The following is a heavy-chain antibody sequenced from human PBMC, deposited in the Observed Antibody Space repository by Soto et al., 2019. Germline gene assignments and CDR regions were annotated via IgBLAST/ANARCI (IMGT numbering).Heavy chain of an antibody. J-gene: IGHJ4*02. Sequence: QVQLQQWGAGLLKPSETLSLTCAVYGGSFSGYYWSWIRQPPGKGLEWIGEINHSGSTNYNPSLKSRVTISVDTSKNQFSLKLSSVTAADTAVYYCARGRTNYYDSSGQSDCWGQGTLVTVSS. CDR2: INHSGST. CDR1: GGSFSGYY. V-gene: IGHV4-34*01. CDR3: ARGRTNYYDSSGQSDC. D-gene: IGHD3-22*01.